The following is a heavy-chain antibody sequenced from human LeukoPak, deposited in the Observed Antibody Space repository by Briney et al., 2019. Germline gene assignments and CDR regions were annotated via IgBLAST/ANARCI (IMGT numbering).Heavy chain of an antibody. J-gene: IGHJ4*02. V-gene: IGHV4-61*01. Sequence: SETVSLTCTVSGGSVSSGSYCWSGIRQPPGKGLEWIGYIYYSGSTNYNPSLKSRVTISADTSKNQFSLKLSSVTAADTAVYYCARDGAYWGEGAIVTVSS. D-gene: IGHD3-16*01. CDR3: ARDGAY. CDR2: IYYSGST. CDR1: GGSVSSGSYC.